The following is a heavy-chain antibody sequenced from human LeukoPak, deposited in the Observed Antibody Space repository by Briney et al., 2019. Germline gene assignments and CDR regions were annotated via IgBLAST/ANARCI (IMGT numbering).Heavy chain of an antibody. CDR1: GFTFSDYY. Sequence: PGGSLRLSCAASGFTFSDYYMSWIRQAPGKGPEWASGISGSGDTTDYADSVKGRFTISRDNSKSTLYLQMNSLRAEDTAVYYCATRQQMVLYWGQGTLVTASS. CDR2: ISGSGDTT. J-gene: IGHJ4*02. V-gene: IGHV3-23*01. D-gene: IGHD6-13*01. CDR3: ATRQQMVLY.